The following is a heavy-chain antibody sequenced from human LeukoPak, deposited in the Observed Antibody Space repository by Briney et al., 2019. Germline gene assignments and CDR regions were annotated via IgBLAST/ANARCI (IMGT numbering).Heavy chain of an antibody. Sequence: GGSLRLSCAASGFIFSSYSMNWVRQAPGKGLEWVSSISSGSTYIYYGDSLKGRFTISRDNAKNSLYLQMNSLRAEDTAVYYCARRVASANDAFDIWGQGTMVTVSS. CDR1: GFIFSSYS. CDR2: ISSGSTYI. J-gene: IGHJ3*02. D-gene: IGHD6-13*01. V-gene: IGHV3-21*01. CDR3: ARRVASANDAFDI.